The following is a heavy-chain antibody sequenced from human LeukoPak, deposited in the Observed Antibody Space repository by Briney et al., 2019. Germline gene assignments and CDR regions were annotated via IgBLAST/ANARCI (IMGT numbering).Heavy chain of an antibody. J-gene: IGHJ1*01. CDR3: ARDLFFSDAGYSSGWRAEYFHH. CDR1: GFTFSSHW. CDR2: INGAGSST. Sequence: GGPLRLSCAAYGFTFSSHWMHWVRQAPGKGLVWVSRINGAGSSTSYADSVKGRFTVSRDNAKNTLNLQMNSLRAEDTAVYYCARDLFFSDAGYSSGWRAEYFHHWGQGTLVTVSS. V-gene: IGHV3-74*01. D-gene: IGHD6-19*01.